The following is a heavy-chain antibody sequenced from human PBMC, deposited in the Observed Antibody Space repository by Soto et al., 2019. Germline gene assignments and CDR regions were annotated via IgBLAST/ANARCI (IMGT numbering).Heavy chain of an antibody. J-gene: IGHJ5*02. V-gene: IGHV3-30-3*01. CDR1: GFTFSSYA. CDR2: ISYDGSNK. CDR3: ARDSLDYGGNSGWFDP. D-gene: IGHD4-17*01. Sequence: QVQLVESGGGVVQPGRSLRLSCAASGFTFSSYAMHWVRQAPGKGLEWVAVISYDGSNKYYADSVKGRFTISRDNSKNTLYLHMNSLRAEDTAVYYCARDSLDYGGNSGWFDPWGQGTLVTVSS.